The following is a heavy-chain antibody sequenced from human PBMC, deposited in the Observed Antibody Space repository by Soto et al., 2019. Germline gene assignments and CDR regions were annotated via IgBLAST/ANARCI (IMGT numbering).Heavy chain of an antibody. Sequence: ASVKVSCKASGYTFTSYDINWVRQATGQGLEWMGWMNPNSGNTGYAQKFQGRVTMTRNTSISTAYMELSSLRSEDTAVYYCARGSRHGWFGYYYDGMDVWGQGTTVTVSS. CDR3: ARGSRHGWFGYYYDGMDV. D-gene: IGHD3-10*01. CDR2: MNPNSGNT. V-gene: IGHV1-8*01. CDR1: GYTFTSYD. J-gene: IGHJ6*02.